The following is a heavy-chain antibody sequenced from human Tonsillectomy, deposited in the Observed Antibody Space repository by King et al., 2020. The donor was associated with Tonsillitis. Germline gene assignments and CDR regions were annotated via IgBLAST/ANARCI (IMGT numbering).Heavy chain of an antibody. CDR3: ARDPCSTTSCYWGAFDI. CDR1: GFTFSSYW. J-gene: IGHJ3*02. D-gene: IGHD2-2*01. V-gene: IGHV3-7*01. Sequence: VQLVESGGGLVPPGGSLRLSCAASGFTFSSYWMSWVRQAPEKGLEWVANIKEDGSEQYYVDSVKGRFTVPRDNADNSLYLQMNSLRAEDTAVYYCARDPCSTTSCYWGAFDIWGQGTMVTVSS. CDR2: IKEDGSEQ.